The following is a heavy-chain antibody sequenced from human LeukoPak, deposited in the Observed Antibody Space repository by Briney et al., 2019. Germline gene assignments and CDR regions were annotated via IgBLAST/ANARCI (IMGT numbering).Heavy chain of an antibody. D-gene: IGHD3-10*01. CDR2: ISSSGNTR. CDR1: GFTFNTYS. CDR3: VRDRREKKWFGEALSKRRERSDAFEI. V-gene: IGHV3-48*02. J-gene: IGHJ3*02. Sequence: PGGSLRLSCVASGFTFNTYSMYWVRQPPGKGLEWTAYISSSGNTRDYADPVKGRFTTSRDNAKNTVYLQMSSLRDDDTAMYYCVRDRREKKWFGEALSKRRERSDAFEIWGQGTMVTVSS.